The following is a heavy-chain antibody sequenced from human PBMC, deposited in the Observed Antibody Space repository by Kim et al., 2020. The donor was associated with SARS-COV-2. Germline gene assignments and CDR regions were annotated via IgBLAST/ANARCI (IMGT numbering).Heavy chain of an antibody. Sequence: SETLSLTCTVSGGSISSYYWSWIRQPPGKGLEWIGYIYYSGSTNYNPSLKSRVTISVDTSKNQFSLKLSSVTAADTAVYYCARVRSGWTPFDYWGQGTLV. D-gene: IGHD6-19*01. V-gene: IGHV4-59*01. CDR1: GGSISSYY. J-gene: IGHJ4*02. CDR2: IYYSGST. CDR3: ARVRSGWTPFDY.